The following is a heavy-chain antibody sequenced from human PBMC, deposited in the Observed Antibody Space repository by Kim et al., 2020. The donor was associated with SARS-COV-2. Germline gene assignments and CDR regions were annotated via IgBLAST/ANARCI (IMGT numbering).Heavy chain of an antibody. CDR1: GFPFSTYA. V-gene: IGHV3-23*01. J-gene: IGHJ4*02. CDR2: ISNTAAFR. D-gene: IGHD3-22*01. Sequence: GGSLRLSCAASGFPFSTYAVSWVRQAPGRGLQWVSAISNTAAFRFYADSVKGRFTVSRDNSKNTVQLQMDSLRAEDAAVYYCARGGVVSDYSFDSWGQGTLVTVSS. CDR3: ARGGVVSDYSFDS.